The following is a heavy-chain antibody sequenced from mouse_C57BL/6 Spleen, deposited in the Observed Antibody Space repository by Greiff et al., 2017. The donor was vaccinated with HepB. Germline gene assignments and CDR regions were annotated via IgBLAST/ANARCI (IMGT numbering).Heavy chain of an antibody. Sequence: QVQLQQPGAELVRPGSSVKLSCKASGYTFTSYWMHWVKQRPIQGLEWIGNIDPSDSETHYNQKFKDKATLTVDKSSSTAYMQLSSLTSEDSAVYYCERYNYGSSSYYFDYWGQGTTLTVSS. CDR2: IDPSDSET. J-gene: IGHJ2*01. CDR1: GYTFTSYW. V-gene: IGHV1-52*01. CDR3: ERYNYGSSSYYFDY. D-gene: IGHD1-1*01.